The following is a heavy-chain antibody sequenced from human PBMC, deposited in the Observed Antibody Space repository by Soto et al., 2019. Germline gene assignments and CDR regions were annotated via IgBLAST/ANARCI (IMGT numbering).Heavy chain of an antibody. CDR1: EFTFSNYA. D-gene: IGHD2-15*01. V-gene: IGHV3-30-3*01. J-gene: IGHJ6*02. CDR2: ISYDGSHK. CDR3: ARDLIHCSGGTCYSFNGGDV. Sequence: PGGSLRLSCAASEFTFSNYAMHWVRQAPGKGLEWVAIISYDGSHKFYADSVKGRFTISRDNSKNTLFLQMNSLRAEDTAVYYCARDLIHCSGGTCYSFNGGDVWVQGTTVRVSS.